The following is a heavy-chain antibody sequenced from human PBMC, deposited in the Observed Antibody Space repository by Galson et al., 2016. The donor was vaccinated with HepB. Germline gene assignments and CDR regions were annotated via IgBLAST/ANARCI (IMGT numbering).Heavy chain of an antibody. D-gene: IGHD5/OR15-5a*01. J-gene: IGHJ5*02. CDR3: ARVGLRPRWFDP. V-gene: IGHV4-31*03. CDR2: IYYTGST. CDR1: GGSISNGGYY. Sequence: TLSLTCTVSGGSISNGGYYWSWIRQHPGKGLEWIGHIYYTGSTYYNPSLKSRVKISLATSKSQFSLNLNSVTAADTAVYYCARVGLRPRWFDPWGQGTLVTVSS.